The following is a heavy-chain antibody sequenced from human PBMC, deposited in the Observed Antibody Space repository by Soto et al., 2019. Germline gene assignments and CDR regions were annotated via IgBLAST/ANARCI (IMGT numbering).Heavy chain of an antibody. V-gene: IGHV1-3*01. CDR2: INAGNGNT. J-gene: IGHJ6*03. D-gene: IGHD2-2*01. Sequence: GASVKVSCKASGYTFTSYAMHWVRQAPGQRLEWMGWINAGNGNTKYSQKFQGRVTMTRNTSISTAYMELSSLRSEDTAVYYCARVGLGYCSNTSCPYCYYMDVWGKGTTVTVSS. CDR1: GYTFTSYA. CDR3: ARVGLGYCSNTSCPYCYYMDV.